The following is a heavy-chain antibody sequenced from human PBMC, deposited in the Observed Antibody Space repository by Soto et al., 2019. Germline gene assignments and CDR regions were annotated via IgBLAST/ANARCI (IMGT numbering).Heavy chain of an antibody. CDR1: GFTFSNYD. Sequence: PGGFLRLSCAASGFTFSNYDMHWVRQATGKGLEWVSTIDTAGDTYYPGSVKGRFTISRENAKNSLYLQMNNLRAGDTAVYYCARGFYDILTGYEALDYWGQGTLVTVSS. CDR2: IDTAGDT. CDR3: ARGFYDILTGYEALDY. V-gene: IGHV3-13*01. D-gene: IGHD3-9*01. J-gene: IGHJ4*02.